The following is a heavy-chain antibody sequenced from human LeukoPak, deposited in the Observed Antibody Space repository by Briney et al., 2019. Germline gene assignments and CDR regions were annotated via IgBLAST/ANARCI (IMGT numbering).Heavy chain of an antibody. CDR1: GFTFNSYA. D-gene: IGHD2-2*02. V-gene: IGHV3-23*01. Sequence: GGSLRLSCAASGFTFNSYAMSWVRQAPGEGLEWISTISGGADNTYYADSVKGRSTISRDNSKNTLSLQMNSLRAEDTAVYYCAKAQPPAPIEYYYCYMDVWGKGTTVTVSS. CDR3: AKAQPPAPIEYYYCYMDV. J-gene: IGHJ6*03. CDR2: ISGGADNT.